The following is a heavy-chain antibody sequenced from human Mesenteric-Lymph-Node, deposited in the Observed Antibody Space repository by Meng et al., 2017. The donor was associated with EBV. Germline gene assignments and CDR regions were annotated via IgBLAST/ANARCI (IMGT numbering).Heavy chain of an antibody. D-gene: IGHD6-13*01. CDR3: VGGVAADGSVDY. CDR1: GGSISSGGYY. V-gene: IGHV4-30-4*01. J-gene: IGHJ4*02. CDR2: IYYSGDT. Sequence: LCEARPGLVKPSQTLSLTCAVSGGSISSGGYYWSWIRQPPGKGLEWIGYIYYSGDTYYNPSLKSRVTISVDTSKNQFSLKLSSVTAADTAVYYCVGGVAADGSVDYWGQGTLVTVSS.